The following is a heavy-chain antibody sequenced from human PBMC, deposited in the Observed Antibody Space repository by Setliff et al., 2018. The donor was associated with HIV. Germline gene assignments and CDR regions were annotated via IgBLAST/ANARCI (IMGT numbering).Heavy chain of an antibody. D-gene: IGHD3-10*01. CDR2: ISRYGNNM. V-gene: IGHV3-11*04. CDR1: GYSISSGYY. CDR3: GGDMFRAYGQDV. J-gene: IGHJ6*02. Sequence: LSLTCAVSGYSISSGYYWGWIRQPPGKGLGWIAQISRYGNNMYYADTVKGRFTISRDDAKNSLFLQKNSLTVEDTAVYYCGGDMFRAYGQDVWGHGTTVTVSS.